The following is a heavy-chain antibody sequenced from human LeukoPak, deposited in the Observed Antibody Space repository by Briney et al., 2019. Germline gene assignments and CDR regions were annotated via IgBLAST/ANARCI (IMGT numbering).Heavy chain of an antibody. V-gene: IGHV4-38-2*02. J-gene: IGHJ6*03. CDR2: IYHSGRT. CDR3: ARVAYYMDV. CDR1: GYSISSGYY. Sequence: PSETLSLTCTVSGYSISSGYYWGWIRQPPGKGPEWIGSIYHSGRTYYNPSLKSRVTILVDTSKNQFSLKLSSVTAADTAVYYCARVAYYMDVWGKGTTVTVSS.